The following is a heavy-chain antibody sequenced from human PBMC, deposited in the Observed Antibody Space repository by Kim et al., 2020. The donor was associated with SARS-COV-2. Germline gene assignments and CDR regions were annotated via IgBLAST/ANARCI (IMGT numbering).Heavy chain of an antibody. Sequence: VKGRFTIPRENAKNSLYLQMNSLRAGDTAVYYCARAYSSSWYPYYYYMDVWGKGTTVTVSS. D-gene: IGHD6-13*01. J-gene: IGHJ6*03. V-gene: IGHV3-13*01. CDR3: ARAYSSSWYPYYYYMDV.